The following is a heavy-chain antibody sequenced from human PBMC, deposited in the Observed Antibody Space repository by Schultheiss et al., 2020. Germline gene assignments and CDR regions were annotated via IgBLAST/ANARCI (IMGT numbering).Heavy chain of an antibody. Sequence: SETLSLTCAVYGGSFSGYYWSWIRQPPGKGLEWIGEINHSGSTNYNPSLKSRVTISVDTSKNQFSLKLSSVTAADTAVYYCAAITGTTYYYYYYMDVWGKGTTVTVSS. CDR2: INHSGST. CDR1: GGSFSGYY. D-gene: IGHD1-7*01. CDR3: AAITGTTYYYYYYMDV. J-gene: IGHJ6*03. V-gene: IGHV4-34*01.